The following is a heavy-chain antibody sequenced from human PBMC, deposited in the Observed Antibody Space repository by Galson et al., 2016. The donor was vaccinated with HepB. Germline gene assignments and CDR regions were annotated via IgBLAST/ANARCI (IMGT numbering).Heavy chain of an antibody. Sequence: SLRLSCAASGFTFSSYGMHWVRQAPGKGLEWVAAISYDGSHQYYADSVRGRFTISRDSPKNTLFLQMNSLRAEDTAVYYCAKDGCTSCVYYSYGVDVWGKGTTVTVSS. J-gene: IGHJ6*04. CDR2: ISYDGSHQ. V-gene: IGHV3-30*18. CDR1: GFTFSSYG. D-gene: IGHD2-2*01. CDR3: AKDGCTSCVYYSYGVDV.